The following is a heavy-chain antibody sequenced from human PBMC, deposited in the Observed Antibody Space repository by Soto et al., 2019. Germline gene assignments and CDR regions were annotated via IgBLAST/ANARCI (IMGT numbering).Heavy chain of an antibody. CDR1: GFTFSSYG. CDR3: ARDHYSSGWYNYYDMDV. D-gene: IGHD6-19*01. CDR2: IWYDGSNK. J-gene: IGHJ6*02. V-gene: IGHV3-33*01. Sequence: PGGSLRLSCAASGFTFSSYGMHWVRQAPGKGLEWVAVIWYDGSNKYYADSVKGRFTISRDNSKNTLYLQMNSLRAEDTAVYYCARDHYSSGWYNYYDMDVWGQGTTVTVS.